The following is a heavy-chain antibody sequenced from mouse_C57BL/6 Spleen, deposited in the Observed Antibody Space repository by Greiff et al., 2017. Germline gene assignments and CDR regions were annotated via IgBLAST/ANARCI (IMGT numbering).Heavy chain of an antibody. D-gene: IGHD4-1*01. V-gene: IGHV7-3*01. CDR1: GFTFTDYY. Sequence: EVMLVESGGGLVQPGGSLSLSCAASGFTFTDYYMSWVRQPPGKALEWLGFIRNKANGYPTEYSASVKGRFTISRDNSPSILYLQMNALRAEDSATYYCARYSSLGPFGYWGQGTTLTVSS. CDR3: ARYSSLGPFGY. J-gene: IGHJ2*01. CDR2: IRNKANGYPT.